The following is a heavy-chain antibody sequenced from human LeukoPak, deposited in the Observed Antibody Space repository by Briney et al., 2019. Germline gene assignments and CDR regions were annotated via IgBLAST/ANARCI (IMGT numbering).Heavy chain of an antibody. J-gene: IGHJ5*02. V-gene: IGHV4-59*01. CDR2: MYYSGST. CDR3: ARSGYYDSGVYKWWFDP. CDR1: GGSINKYY. Sequence: SETLSLTCNVSGGSINKYYWSWIRHPPGKGLEWIGYMYYSGSTNYNPSLTSRVTISIDTSKNQISLKLTSVTAADTAVYYCARSGYYDSGVYKWWFDPWGQGTLVTVSS. D-gene: IGHD3-22*01.